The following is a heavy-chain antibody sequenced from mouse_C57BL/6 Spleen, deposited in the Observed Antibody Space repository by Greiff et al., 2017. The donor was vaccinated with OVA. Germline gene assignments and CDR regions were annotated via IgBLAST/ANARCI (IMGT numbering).Heavy chain of an antibody. CDR2: IDPETGGT. D-gene: IGHD2-4*01. V-gene: IGHV1-15*01. CDR1: GYTFTDYE. J-gene: IGHJ3*01. CDR3: TRGYYDYDGTWFAY. Sequence: QVQLQQSGAELVRPGASVTLSCKASGYTFTDYEMHWVKQTPVHGLEWIGAIDPETGGTAYNQKFKGKAILTADKSSSTAYMELRSLTSEDSAVYYCTRGYYDYDGTWFAYWGQGTLVTVSA.